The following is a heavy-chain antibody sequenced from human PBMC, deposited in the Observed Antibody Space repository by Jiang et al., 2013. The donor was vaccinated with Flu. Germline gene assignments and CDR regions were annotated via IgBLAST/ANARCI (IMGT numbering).Heavy chain of an antibody. D-gene: IGHD3-22*01. CDR2: IYPGDSDT. Sequence: GAEVKKPGESLKISCKGSGYSFTSYWIGWVRQMPGKGLEWMGIIYPGDSDTRYSPSFQGQVTISADKSISTAYLQWSSLKASDTAMYYCARQTSYYYDSSGYPHYFDYWGQGTLVTVSS. CDR1: GYSFTSYW. CDR3: ARQTSYYYDSSGYPHYFDY. V-gene: IGHV5-51*01. J-gene: IGHJ4*02.